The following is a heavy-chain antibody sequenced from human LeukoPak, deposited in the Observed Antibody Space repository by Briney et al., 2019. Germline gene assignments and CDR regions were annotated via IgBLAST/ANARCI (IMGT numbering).Heavy chain of an antibody. CDR2: ISYDGSNR. J-gene: IGHJ4*02. CDR3: ARDLMRSDFWSGYGDY. CDR1: GFTFSSYA. Sequence: GGSLRLSCAASGFTFSSYAIHWVRQAPGKGLEWVAVISYDGSNRYYADSVKGRFTISRDNSKNTLYLQMNSLRAEDTAVYYCARDLMRSDFWSGYGDYWGQGTLVTVSS. D-gene: IGHD3-3*01. V-gene: IGHV3-30*01.